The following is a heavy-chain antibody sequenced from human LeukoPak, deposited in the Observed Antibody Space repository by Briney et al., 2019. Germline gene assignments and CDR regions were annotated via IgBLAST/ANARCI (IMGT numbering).Heavy chain of an antibody. CDR3: ARDRIVGAAAVPGGWFDP. D-gene: IGHD1-26*01. Sequence: ASVTVSCKASGYTFTGYYMHWVRQAPGQGLEWMGIINPSGGSTSYAQKFQGRVTMTRDMSTSTVYMELSSLRSEDTAVYYCARDRIVGAAAVPGGWFDPWGQGTLVTVSS. CDR2: INPSGGST. V-gene: IGHV1-46*01. CDR1: GYTFTGYY. J-gene: IGHJ5*02.